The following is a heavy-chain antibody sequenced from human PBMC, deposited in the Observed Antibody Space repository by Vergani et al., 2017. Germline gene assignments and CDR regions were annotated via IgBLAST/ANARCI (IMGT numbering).Heavy chain of an antibody. V-gene: IGHV1-3*01. CDR3: AGVVGEDTAMPSARNYDFDY. CDR1: GYTFTSYA. CDR2: INAGNGNK. D-gene: IGHD5-18*01. J-gene: IGHJ4*02. Sequence: QVQLVQSGAEVKKPGASVKVSCKASGYTFTSYAMHWVRQAPGQRLEWMGWINAGNGNKKYSQKFHGRVTSTWDTSASTSYMELSSLRSEDTAVYYCAGVVGEDTAMPSARNYDFDYWDQGTLVTVSS.